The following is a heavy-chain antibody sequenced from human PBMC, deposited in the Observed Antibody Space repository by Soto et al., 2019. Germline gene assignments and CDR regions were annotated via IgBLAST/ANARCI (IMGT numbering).Heavy chain of an antibody. D-gene: IGHD3-3*01. CDR3: ARMPRTYYDFWSGYPHYYYYGMDV. CDR1: GGSISAGDYY. V-gene: IGHV4-30-4*01. J-gene: IGHJ6*02. CDR2: TYYTGTT. Sequence: PSETLSLTCTVSGGSISAGDYYWNWIRQPPGKGLEWIGYTYYTGTTKYNPSLKSRVTISVDTSKNQFSLKLSSVTAADTAVYYCARMPRTYYDFWSGYPHYYYYGMDVWGQGTTVTVSS.